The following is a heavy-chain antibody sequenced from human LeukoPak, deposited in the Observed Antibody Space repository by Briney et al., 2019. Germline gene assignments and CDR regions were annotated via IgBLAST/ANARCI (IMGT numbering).Heavy chain of an antibody. CDR3: AKDQYPRTYYYDSSGSPRDY. J-gene: IGHJ4*02. CDR2: ISYDGSNK. Sequence: PGGSLRLSCAASGFTFSSYGMHWVRQAPGKGLEGVAVISYDGSNKYYADSVKGRFTLSRDNSKNTLYLQMNSLRAEDTAVYYCAKDQYPRTYYYDSSGSPRDYWGQGTLVTVSS. V-gene: IGHV3-30*18. D-gene: IGHD3-22*01. CDR1: GFTFSSYG.